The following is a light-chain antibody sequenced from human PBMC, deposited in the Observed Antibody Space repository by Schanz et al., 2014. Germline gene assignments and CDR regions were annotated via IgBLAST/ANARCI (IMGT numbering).Light chain of an antibody. CDR2: DVN. Sequence: QSALTQPASVSGSPGQSITISCTGTSSDVGGHDYVSWYQQHPGKAPKLMIYDVNNRPSGVSNRFSGSKSGNTASLTVSGLQAEDEADYYCSSYAGSNFVVFGGGTKLTVL. CDR1: SSDVGGHDY. J-gene: IGLJ2*01. V-gene: IGLV2-14*01. CDR3: SSYAGSNFVV.